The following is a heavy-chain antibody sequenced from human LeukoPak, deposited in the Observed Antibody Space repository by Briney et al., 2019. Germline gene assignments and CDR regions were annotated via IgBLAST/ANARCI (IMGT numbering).Heavy chain of an antibody. D-gene: IGHD3-10*01. CDR3: ASGEWPQDY. Sequence: GGSLRLSCAASGFTVRGNYMTWVRQAPGGGLEWVSLIYAGGNTYYPDAVKGRFSISRDSSRNTLYLQMNSLRAEDTAVYYCASGEWPQDYWGQGTLVTVSS. V-gene: IGHV3-53*01. J-gene: IGHJ4*02. CDR2: IYAGGNT. CDR1: GFTVRGNY.